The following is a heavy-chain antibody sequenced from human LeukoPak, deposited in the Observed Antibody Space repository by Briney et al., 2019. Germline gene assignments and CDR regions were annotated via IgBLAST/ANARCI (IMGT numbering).Heavy chain of an antibody. V-gene: IGHV1-2*02. J-gene: IGHJ4*02. CDR2: INPNSGGT. Sequence: ASVRVSCKASGYTFTGYYMHWVRQAPGQGLEWMGCINPNSGGTNYAQKFQCRVTMNRDTSIRTAYMELSRLRSDDTAVYYCARDTGRIAAADTVDESEGLFDYWGQGTLVTVSS. CDR1: GYTFTGYY. D-gene: IGHD6-13*01. CDR3: ARDTGRIAAADTVDESEGLFDY.